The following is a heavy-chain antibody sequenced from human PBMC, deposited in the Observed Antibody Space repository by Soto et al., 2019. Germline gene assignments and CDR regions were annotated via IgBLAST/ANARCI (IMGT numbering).Heavy chain of an antibody. V-gene: IGHV3-30-3*01. CDR3: AREGRDGYNPRWDFDY. CDR2: ISYDGSNK. CDR1: GFTFSSYA. D-gene: IGHD5-12*01. Sequence: QVQLVESGGGVVQPGRSLRLSCAASGFTFSSYAMHWVRQAPGKGLEWVAVISYDGSNKYYADSVKGRFTISRDNSKNTLYLQMNSLRAEDTAVYYCAREGRDGYNPRWDFDYWGQGTLVTVSS. J-gene: IGHJ4*02.